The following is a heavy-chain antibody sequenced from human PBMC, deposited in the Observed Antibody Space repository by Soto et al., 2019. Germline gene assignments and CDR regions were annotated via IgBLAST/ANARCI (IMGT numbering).Heavy chain of an antibody. CDR1: GDSISSYY. Sequence: QVQLQESGPGLVKPSETLSLTCAVSGDSISSYYCMWIRQPPGKGLESIVYLYYGRSANYNPSLMSRVTLSVDTSTNQCSLTLSSMTAADTAVYYCALRSMAVVPEYWGQGTLVTVSS. J-gene: IGHJ4*02. CDR2: LYYGRSA. V-gene: IGHV4-59*01. D-gene: IGHD3-22*01. CDR3: ALRSMAVVPEY.